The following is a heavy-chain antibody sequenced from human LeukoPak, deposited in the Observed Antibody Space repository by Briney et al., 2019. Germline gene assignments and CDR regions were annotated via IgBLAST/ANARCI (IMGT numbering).Heavy chain of an antibody. CDR3: AGEKVGGSMVRGAYRNHWFDP. CDR2: IYYSGST. D-gene: IGHD3-10*01. J-gene: IGHJ5*02. Sequence: AETLSLACTVAGASISSYYGSWVRQPPGKGLEWLGYIYYSGSTNYNPSLKSRVTISVHTSKNQFSLKLSSVTAADTAVYYCAGEKVGGSMVRGAYRNHWFDPWGQGTLVTVSS. V-gene: IGHV4-59*12. CDR1: GASISSYY.